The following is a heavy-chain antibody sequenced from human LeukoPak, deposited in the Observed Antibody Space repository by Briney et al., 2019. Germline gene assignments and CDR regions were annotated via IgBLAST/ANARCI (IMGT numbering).Heavy chain of an antibody. CDR1: GGSISSSNYY. CDR2: IYYSGST. Sequence: PSETLSLTCTVSGGSISSSNYYWGWIRQPPGKGLEWIGYIYYSGSTYYNPSLKSRATISVDTSKNQFSLKLSSVTAADTAVYYCARDGRYYYAFDIWGQGTMVTVSS. D-gene: IGHD1-26*01. CDR3: ARDGRYYYAFDI. J-gene: IGHJ3*02. V-gene: IGHV4-39*07.